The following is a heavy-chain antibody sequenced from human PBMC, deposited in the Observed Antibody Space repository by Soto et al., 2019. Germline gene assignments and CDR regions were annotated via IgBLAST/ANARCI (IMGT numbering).Heavy chain of an antibody. CDR2: ISSSSSYT. J-gene: IGHJ6*02. CDR1: GFTFSDYY. CDR3: AREGLGGYCSSTSCYSGMDV. Sequence: GGSLRLSCAASGFTFSDYYMSWVRQAPGKGLEWVSYISSSSSYTNYADSVKGRFTISRDNAKNSLYLQMNSLRAEDTAVYYCAREGLGGYCSSTSCYSGMDVWGQGTTVTVSS. D-gene: IGHD2-2*01. V-gene: IGHV3-11*06.